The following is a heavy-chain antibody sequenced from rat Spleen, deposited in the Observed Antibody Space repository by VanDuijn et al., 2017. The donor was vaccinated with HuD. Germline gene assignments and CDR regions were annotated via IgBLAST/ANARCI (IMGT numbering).Heavy chain of an antibody. CDR3: VRDNNYKAY. D-gene: IGHD1-10*01. V-gene: IGHV3-1*01. CDR2: ITYSGST. CDR1: DYSITSSY. Sequence: EVRLQESGPGLVKPSQSLSLTCSVTDYSITSSYGWSWIRKFPGNKMEWIGHITYSGSTSYNPSLKSRISITRDTSKNQFFLQLNSVITEDTATYYCVRDNNYKAYWGQGVMVTVSS. J-gene: IGHJ2*01.